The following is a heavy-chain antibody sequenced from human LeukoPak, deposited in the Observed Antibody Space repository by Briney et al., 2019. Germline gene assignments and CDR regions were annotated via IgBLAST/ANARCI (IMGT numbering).Heavy chain of an antibody. J-gene: IGHJ4*02. V-gene: IGHV1-69*01. Sequence: SVKVSCKASGGTFSSYAISWVRQAPGQGLEWMGGIIPIFGTANYAQKFQGKVTITADESTSTAYMELSSLRSEDTAVYYCARARSDYGDYVWVDYWGQGTLVTVSS. CDR2: IIPIFGTA. D-gene: IGHD4-17*01. CDR3: ARARSDYGDYVWVDY. CDR1: GGTFSSYA.